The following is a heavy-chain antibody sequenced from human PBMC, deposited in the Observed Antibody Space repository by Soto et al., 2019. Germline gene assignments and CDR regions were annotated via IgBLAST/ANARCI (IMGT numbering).Heavy chain of an antibody. Sequence: EVQLVESGGGLVQPGGSLRLSCAASGFTIRNYWMSWVRQAPGKGLEWVANIKEDGSDKKYVDSVRVRFTISRDNAKSSGYLHMSILIVEGTGVYYGCIEGRCWCTPYYFDAWGQGALVTVSS. J-gene: IGHJ4*02. CDR3: CIEGRCWCTPYYFDA. CDR1: GFTIRNYW. V-gene: IGHV3-7*05. CDR2: IKEDGSDK. D-gene: IGHD2-8*01.